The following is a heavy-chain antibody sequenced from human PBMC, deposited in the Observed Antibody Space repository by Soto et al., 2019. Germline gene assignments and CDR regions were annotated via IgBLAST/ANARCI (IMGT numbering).Heavy chain of an antibody. CDR2: ISAYNGNT. CDR1: GYTFTSYG. D-gene: IGHD3-9*01. J-gene: IGHJ4*02. CDR3: ASTLRYFDWPRV. Sequence: ASVKVSCKSSGYTFTSYGISWVRQAPGQGLEWMGWISAYNGNTNYAQKLQGRVTMTTDTSTSTAYMELRSLRSDDTAVYYCASTLRYFDWPRVWGQGTLVTVSS. V-gene: IGHV1-18*01.